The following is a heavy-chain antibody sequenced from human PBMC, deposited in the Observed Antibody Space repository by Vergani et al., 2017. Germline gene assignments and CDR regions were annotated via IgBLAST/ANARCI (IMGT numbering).Heavy chain of an antibody. V-gene: IGHV4-34*01. D-gene: IGHD6-19*01. J-gene: IGHJ3*02. Sequence: QVQLQESGPGLVKPSETLSLTCTVYGGSFSGYYWSWIRQPPGKGLEWIGEINHSGSTNYNPSLKSRVTISVDTSKNQFSLKLSSVTAAATAVYYCARPLAVAGLPDAFDIWGQGTMVTVSS. CDR1: GGSFSGYY. CDR2: INHSGST. CDR3: ARPLAVAGLPDAFDI.